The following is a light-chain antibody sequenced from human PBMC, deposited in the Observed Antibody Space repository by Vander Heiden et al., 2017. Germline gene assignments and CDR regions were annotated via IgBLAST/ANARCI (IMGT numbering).Light chain of an antibody. CDR2: AAS. J-gene: IGKJ1*01. Sequence: AIQMTQSPSSLSASVGDRVIITCRASQGIRNDLGWYQQRPGKAPKLLIYAASSLKTGVPLRFSGSGSGTDFTLTISSLQPEDFATYYCLQDYSYPRTFGQGTKVEIK. CDR1: QGIRND. CDR3: LQDYSYPRT. V-gene: IGKV1-6*01.